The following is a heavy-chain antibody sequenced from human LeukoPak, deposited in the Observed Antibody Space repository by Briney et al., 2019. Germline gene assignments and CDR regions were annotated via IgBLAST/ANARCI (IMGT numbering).Heavy chain of an antibody. CDR3: AKFPAEAPGD. V-gene: IGHV3-23*01. CDR1: GFTFSSYA. CDR2: ISGSGGNT. Sequence: PGGSLRLSCAASGFTFSSYAMSWVRQAPGKGLEWVSGISGSGGNTYYADSVKGRFTISRDNSKNTLYLQMNRLRAEDTAVYYCAKFPAEAPGDWGQGTLVTVSS. J-gene: IGHJ4*02. D-gene: IGHD6-6*01.